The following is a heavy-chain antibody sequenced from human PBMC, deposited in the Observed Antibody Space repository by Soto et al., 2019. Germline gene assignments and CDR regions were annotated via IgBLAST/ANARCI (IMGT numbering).Heavy chain of an antibody. CDR2: MNPNSGNT. CDR3: ARVGGGDILTGYYRGDFDY. D-gene: IGHD3-9*01. J-gene: IGHJ4*02. V-gene: IGHV1-8*01. CDR1: GYTFTSYD. Sequence: QVQLVQSGAEVKKPGASVKVSCKASGYTFTSYDINWVRQATGQGLEWMGWMNPNSGNTGYAQKFQGRVTMTRNTSRSTSYMDLSSLRSEDTAVYYWARVGGGDILTGYYRGDFDYWGQGTLVTVSS.